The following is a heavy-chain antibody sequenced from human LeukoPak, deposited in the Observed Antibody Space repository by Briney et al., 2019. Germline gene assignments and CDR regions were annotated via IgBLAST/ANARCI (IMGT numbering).Heavy chain of an antibody. D-gene: IGHD3-22*01. CDR2: INSDGITT. J-gene: IGHJ4*02. Sequence: PGRSLRLSCAASGFTFSSYWMHWVRQAPGKGLVWVSRINSDGITTSYADSVKGRFTISRDNAENTLYLQMNSLRAEDTAVYYCARGYYYDSSGRRIFDSWGQGTLVTVSS. V-gene: IGHV3-74*01. CDR3: ARGYYYDSSGRRIFDS. CDR1: GFTFSSYW.